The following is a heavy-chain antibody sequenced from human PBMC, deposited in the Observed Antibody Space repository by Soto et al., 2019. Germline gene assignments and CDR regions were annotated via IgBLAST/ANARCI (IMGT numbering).Heavy chain of an antibody. CDR1: GGSISSETYY. D-gene: IGHD3-10*01. CDR3: GGSSRGVIRWVDS. CDR2: INYSGAA. Sequence: PSETLSLTRTASGGSISSETYYWNWIRQPPGKALEWIGYINYSGAAFYNPSLKSRVTMSIDTSDKKFFLKLRAVTVADTATYYCGGSSRGVIRWVDSWGLGTMVTVSS. V-gene: IGHV4-30-4*01. J-gene: IGHJ4*02.